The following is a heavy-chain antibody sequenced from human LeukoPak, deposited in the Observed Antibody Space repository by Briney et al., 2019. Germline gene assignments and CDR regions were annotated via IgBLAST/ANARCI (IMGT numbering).Heavy chain of an antibody. CDR3: ARGTSTMVRGVIRADYFDY. J-gene: IGHJ4*02. D-gene: IGHD3-10*01. CDR1: GGTFSSYA. V-gene: IGHV1-69*01. Sequence: GSSVKVSCKASGGTFSSYAISWVRQAPGQGLEWMGGIIPIFGTANYAQKFQGRVTITADESTSTACMELSSLRSEDTAVYYCARGTSTMVRGVIRADYFDYWGQGTLVTVSS. CDR2: IIPIFGTA.